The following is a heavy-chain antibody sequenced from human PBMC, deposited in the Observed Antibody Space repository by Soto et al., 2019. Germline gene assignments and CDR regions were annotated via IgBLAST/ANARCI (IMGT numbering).Heavy chain of an antibody. V-gene: IGHV3-33*01. J-gene: IGHJ4*02. Sequence: GSLRLSYAASGVTLSSDGMHWVRQAPGKGLEWVAVIWYDGSNKYYADSVKGRFTISRDNSKNTLYLQMNSLRAEDTAVYYCTRGVFPAAPFDYWGQGT. CDR1: GVTLSSDG. D-gene: IGHD2-2*01. CDR2: IWYDGSNK. CDR3: TRGVFPAAPFDY.